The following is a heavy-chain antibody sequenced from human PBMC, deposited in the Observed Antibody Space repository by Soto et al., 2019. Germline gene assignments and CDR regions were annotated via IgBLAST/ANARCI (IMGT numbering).Heavy chain of an antibody. J-gene: IGHJ3*02. Sequence: GGSLRLSFAASGFTFSSYGMHWVRQAPGKGLEWVAVIWYDGSNKYYADSVKGRFTISRDNSKITLYLQMNSLRAEDTAVYYCVKGSDSDAFDIWGQGTMVTVSS. V-gene: IGHV3-33*06. CDR1: GFTFSSYG. CDR2: IWYDGSNK. CDR3: VKGSDSDAFDI.